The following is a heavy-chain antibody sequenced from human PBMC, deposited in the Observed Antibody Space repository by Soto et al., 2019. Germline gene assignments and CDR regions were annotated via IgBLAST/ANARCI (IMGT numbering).Heavy chain of an antibody. CDR3: AKDVVVGATTGLGDYYYYYGMDV. D-gene: IGHD1-26*01. V-gene: IGHV3-30*18. CDR2: ISYDGSNK. J-gene: IGHJ6*02. Sequence: QVQLVESGGGVVQPGRSLRLSCAASGLTFSSYGMHWVRQAPGKGLEWVAVISYDGSNKYYADSVKGRFTISRDNSKNTLYLQMNSLRAEDTAVYYCAKDVVVGATTGLGDYYYYYGMDVWGQGTTVTVSS. CDR1: GLTFSSYG.